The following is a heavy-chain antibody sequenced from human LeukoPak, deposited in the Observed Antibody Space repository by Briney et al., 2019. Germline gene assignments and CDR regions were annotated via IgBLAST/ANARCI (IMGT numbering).Heavy chain of an antibody. J-gene: IGHJ4*02. D-gene: IGHD3-22*01. Sequence: PSETLSLTCAVSGYSISSGYYWGWIRQPPGKGLEWIGSIYHSGSTYYNPSLKSRVTISVDTSKNQFSLKLSSVTAADTAVYYCARPAYYYDSSGYYFDYWGQGTLVTVSS. CDR1: GYSISSGYY. CDR3: ARPAYYYDSSGYYFDY. V-gene: IGHV4-38-2*01. CDR2: IYHSGST.